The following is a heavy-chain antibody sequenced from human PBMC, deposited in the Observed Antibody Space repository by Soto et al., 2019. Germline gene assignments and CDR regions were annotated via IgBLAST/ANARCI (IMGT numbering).Heavy chain of an antibody. D-gene: IGHD2-15*01. CDR1: GYSFTSYW. CDR2: IYPGDSVT. J-gene: IGHJ6*03. CDR3: ARRPYCSGGSCYPSDYYYYMDV. V-gene: IGHV5-51*01. Sequence: GESLKISCKGSGYSFTSYWIGWVRQMPGKGLEWMGIIYPGDSVTRYSPSFQGQVTISADKSISTAYLQWSSLKASDTAMYYCARRPYCSGGSCYPSDYYYYMDVWGKGTTVTVSS.